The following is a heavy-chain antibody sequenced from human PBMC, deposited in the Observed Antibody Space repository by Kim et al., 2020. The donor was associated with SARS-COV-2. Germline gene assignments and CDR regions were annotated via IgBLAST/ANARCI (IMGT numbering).Heavy chain of an antibody. Sequence: SETLSLTCAVYGGSFSGHYWSWIRQPPGKGLEWIGEINHSGSTNYNPSLNSRVTISVDTSKNQFSLKLSSVTAADTAVYYCARAPEPGYSSSSPNNWFDPRGQGTLVTASS. CDR1: GGSFSGHY. D-gene: IGHD6-13*01. CDR3: ARAPEPGYSSSSPNNWFDP. V-gene: IGHV4-34*01. J-gene: IGHJ5*02. CDR2: INHSGST.